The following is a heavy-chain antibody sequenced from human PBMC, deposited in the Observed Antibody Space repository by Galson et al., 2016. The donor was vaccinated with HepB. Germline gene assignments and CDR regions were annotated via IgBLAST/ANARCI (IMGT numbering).Heavy chain of an antibody. CDR2: ISSSSSTI. Sequence: SLRLSCAASGFTFSSYSMNWVRQAPGKGLEWVPYISSSSSTIYYADSVKGRFTISRDNAKNSLYLQMNSLRDEDTAVYYCLRPVQGLGWFDPWGQGALVIVSS. J-gene: IGHJ5*02. CDR3: LRPVQGLGWFDP. CDR1: GFTFSSYS. V-gene: IGHV3-48*02. D-gene: IGHD3-16*01.